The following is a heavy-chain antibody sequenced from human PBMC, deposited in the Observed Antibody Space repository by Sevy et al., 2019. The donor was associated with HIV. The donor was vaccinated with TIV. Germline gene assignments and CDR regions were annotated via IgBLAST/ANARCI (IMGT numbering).Heavy chain of an antibody. Sequence: GGSLRLSCAASGYTFNNARMSWVRQAPGKGLEWLGRIKSKTDGGSAENASPVKGRFTISRDDSKSTLYLQMNRLRTEDTGVYYCTGATVFGATWFDPWGQGALVTVSS. V-gene: IGHV3-15*01. J-gene: IGHJ5*02. CDR2: IKSKTDGGSA. CDR1: GYTFNNAR. D-gene: IGHD3-3*01. CDR3: TGATVFGATWFDP.